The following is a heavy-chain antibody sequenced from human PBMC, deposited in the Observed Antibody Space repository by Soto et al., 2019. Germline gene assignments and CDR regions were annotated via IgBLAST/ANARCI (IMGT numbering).Heavy chain of an antibody. Sequence: PSEARCLTRTVSGDSLSTGGYYWNRLPQAPGKGLEWIGCIYYSGNTYYIPSLKSRVTILVDTSKNQISLKLNSVTAADTAVYFCATGISRTSSFFASSAQGPLLTVS. CDR3: ATGISRTSSFFAS. CDR1: GDSLSTGGYY. V-gene: IGHV4-30-4*01. CDR2: IYYSGNT. D-gene: IGHD2-21*01. J-gene: IGHJ4*02.